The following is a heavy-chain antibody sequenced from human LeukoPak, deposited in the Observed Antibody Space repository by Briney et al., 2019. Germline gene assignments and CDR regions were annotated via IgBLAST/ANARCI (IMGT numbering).Heavy chain of an antibody. CDR3: ARDGSFLKSIVVVASNWFDP. CDR2: TDPSGGST. CDR1: GYTFTSYY. V-gene: IGHV1-46*01. D-gene: IGHD2-2*01. J-gene: IGHJ5*02. Sequence: ASVKVSCKASGYTFTSYYMHWVRQAPGQGLEWMGITDPSGGSTTYAQKFQGRVTMTRDMSTSTVYMELSSLRSEDTAVYYCARDGSFLKSIVVVASNWFDPWGQGTLVTVSS.